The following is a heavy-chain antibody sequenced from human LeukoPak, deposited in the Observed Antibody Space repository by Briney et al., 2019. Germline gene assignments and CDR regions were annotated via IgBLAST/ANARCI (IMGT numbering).Heavy chain of an antibody. D-gene: IGHD3-10*01. CDR2: IYYSGSS. CDR3: ARASLGYYGSGSMYGMDV. Sequence: SQTLSLTCTVSGGSISGGDYYWSWLRQPPGKGLEGIVNIYYSGSSYYNPSLKSRVTISVDTSKNQFSLKLSSVTAADTAVYYCARASLGYYGSGSMYGMDVWGQGTTVTVSS. J-gene: IGHJ6*02. CDR1: GGSISGGDYY. V-gene: IGHV4-30-4*01.